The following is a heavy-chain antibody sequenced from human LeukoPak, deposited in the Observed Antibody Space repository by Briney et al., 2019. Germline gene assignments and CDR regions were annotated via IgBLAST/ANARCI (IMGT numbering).Heavy chain of an antibody. CDR1: GFTFSDYY. CDR3: ARGYTTAHDAFDI. CDR2: ISSSGSTI. Sequence: PGGSLRLSCATSGFTFSDYYMSWIRQAPGKGLEWVSYISSSGSTIYYADSVKGRFTISRDNAKSSLFLQMNSLRAEDTAVYYCARGYTTAHDAFDIWGQGTMVTVSS. J-gene: IGHJ3*02. V-gene: IGHV3-11*04. D-gene: IGHD2-21*02.